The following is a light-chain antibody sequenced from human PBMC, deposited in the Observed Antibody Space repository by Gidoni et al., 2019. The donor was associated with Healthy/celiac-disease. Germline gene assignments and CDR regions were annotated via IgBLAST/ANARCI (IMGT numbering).Light chain of an antibody. V-gene: IGKV4-1*01. Sequence: QSVLYSSNNKNYLAWYQQKPGQPPKLLIYWASTRESGVPDRFSGSGSGTDFTLPISSLQAEDVAVYYCQQYYSTPHTFGPGTKVDIK. CDR1: QSVLYSSNNKNY. J-gene: IGKJ3*01. CDR3: QQYYSTPHT. CDR2: WAS.